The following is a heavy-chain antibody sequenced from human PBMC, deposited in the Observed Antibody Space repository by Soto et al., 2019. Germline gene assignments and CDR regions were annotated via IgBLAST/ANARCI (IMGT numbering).Heavy chain of an antibody. CDR2: INHSGST. D-gene: IGHD6-6*01. Sequence: PSETLSLTCAVYGGSFSGYYWTWIRQPPGTGLEWIGEINHSGSTNYNPSLKSRVTISVDTSKNQFSLKLSSVTAADTAVYYCARESIAAQYYYYYYGMDVWGQGTTVT. CDR3: ARESIAAQYYYYYYGMDV. J-gene: IGHJ6*02. CDR1: GGSFSGYY. V-gene: IGHV4-34*01.